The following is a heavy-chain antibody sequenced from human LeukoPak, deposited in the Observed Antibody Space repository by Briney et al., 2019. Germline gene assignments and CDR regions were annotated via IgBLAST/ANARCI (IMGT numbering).Heavy chain of an antibody. D-gene: IGHD3-10*01. J-gene: IGHJ4*02. CDR2: IYYSGST. CDR3: ARVSYGSGSYVDY. CDR1: GGSISSYY. Sequence: PSETLSLTCTVSGGSISSYYWSWIRQPPGKGLEWIGYIYYSGSTNYNPSLKSRVTISVDTCKNQFSLKLSSVTAADTAVYYCARVSYGSGSYVDYWGQGTLVTVSS. V-gene: IGHV4-59*01.